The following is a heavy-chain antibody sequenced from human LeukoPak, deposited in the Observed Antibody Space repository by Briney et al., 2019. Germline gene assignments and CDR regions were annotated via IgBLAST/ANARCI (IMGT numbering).Heavy chain of an antibody. CDR1: GFTFSSYA. CDR3: AKAVALRYFDQNPGDY. J-gene: IGHJ4*02. CDR2: ISYDGSNK. Sequence: PGRSLRLSCAASGFTFSSYAMHWVRQAPGKGLEWVAVISYDGSNKYYADSVKGRFTISRDNSKNTLYLQMNSLRAEDTAVYYCAKAVALRYFDQNPGDYWGQGTLVTVSS. V-gene: IGHV3-30-3*01. D-gene: IGHD3-9*01.